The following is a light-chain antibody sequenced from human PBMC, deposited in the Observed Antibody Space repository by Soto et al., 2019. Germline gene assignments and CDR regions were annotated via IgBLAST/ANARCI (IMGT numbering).Light chain of an antibody. J-gene: IGKJ5*01. CDR3: QQSYSTPPIT. CDR2: AAS. CDR1: QSSSSY. Sequence: DIQMTQSPSSLSASVGDRVTITCRASQSSSSYLNWYQQKPGKAPKLLIYAASSLQSGVPSRFSGSGSGTDFPRTISSLQPEDVATYYCQQSYSTPPITFGPGTRLEIK. V-gene: IGKV1-39*01.